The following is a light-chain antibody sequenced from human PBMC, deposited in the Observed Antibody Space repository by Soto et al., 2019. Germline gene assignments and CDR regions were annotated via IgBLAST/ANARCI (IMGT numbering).Light chain of an antibody. CDR3: SSYTSIITLV. CDR1: SNDIGGYNY. CDR2: EVS. V-gene: IGLV2-14*01. J-gene: IGLJ1*01. Sequence: QSALTQPASVSGSPGQSITISCTGTSNDIGGYNYVSWYQQHPGKAPKLLIYEVSNRPSGVSNRFSGSKSGNTASLTISGLQAEDEADYYCSSYTSIITLVFGNRTKVTVL.